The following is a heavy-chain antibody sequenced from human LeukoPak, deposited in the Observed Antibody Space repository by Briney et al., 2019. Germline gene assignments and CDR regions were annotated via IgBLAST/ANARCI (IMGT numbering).Heavy chain of an antibody. CDR2: ISGSGGST. D-gene: IGHD6-19*01. Sequence: GGSLRLSCAASGFTFDDYGMSWVRQAPGKGLEWVSAISGSGGSTYYADSVKGRFTISRDNSKNTLYLQMNSLRAEDTAVYYCAKARGRSSGWYNYYYYYYMDVWGKGTTVTISS. CDR1: GFTFDDYG. V-gene: IGHV3-23*01. J-gene: IGHJ6*03. CDR3: AKARGRSSGWYNYYYYYYMDV.